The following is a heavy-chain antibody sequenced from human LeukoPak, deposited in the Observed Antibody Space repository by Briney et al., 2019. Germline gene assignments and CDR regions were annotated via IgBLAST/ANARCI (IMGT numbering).Heavy chain of an antibody. J-gene: IGHJ4*02. Sequence: GGSLRLSCAASGFTFSSYGMHWDRQAPGKGLEWVAVIWYDGSNKYYADSVKGRFTISRDNSKNTLYLQMNSLRAEDTAVYYCARDGGGYGSGSYPDYWGQGTLVTVSS. V-gene: IGHV3-33*01. D-gene: IGHD3-10*01. CDR2: IWYDGSNK. CDR1: GFTFSSYG. CDR3: ARDGGGYGSGSYPDY.